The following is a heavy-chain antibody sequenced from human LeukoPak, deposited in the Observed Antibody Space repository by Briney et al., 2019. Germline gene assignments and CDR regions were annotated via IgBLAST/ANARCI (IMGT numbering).Heavy chain of an antibody. CDR2: ISYDGSNK. J-gene: IGHJ6*03. Sequence: GGSLRLSCAASGFTFSSYAMHWVRQAPGKGLEWVAVISYDGSNKYYADSVKGRFTISRDNSKNTLYLQMNSLRAEDTAVHYCARVTYYYYMDVWGKGTTVTVSS. V-gene: IGHV3-30*04. CDR1: GFTFSSYA. CDR3: ARVTYYYYMDV.